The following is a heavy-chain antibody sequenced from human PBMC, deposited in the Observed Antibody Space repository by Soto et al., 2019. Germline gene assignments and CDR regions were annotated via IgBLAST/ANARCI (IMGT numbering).Heavy chain of an antibody. CDR2: ISYDGSNK. CDR3: ARDFSYSRGYYYYGMDV. CDR1: GFTFSSYA. J-gene: IGHJ6*02. D-gene: IGHD6-13*01. Sequence: XGSRKLSCAASGFTFSSYAMHWVRQAPGKGLEWVAVISYDGSNKYYADSVKGRFTISRDNSKNTLYLQMNSLRAEDTAVYYCARDFSYSRGYYYYGMDVWGQGTTVTVSS. V-gene: IGHV3-30-3*01.